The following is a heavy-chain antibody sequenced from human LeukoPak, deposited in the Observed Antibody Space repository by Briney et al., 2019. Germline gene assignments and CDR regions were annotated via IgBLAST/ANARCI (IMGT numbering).Heavy chain of an antibody. CDR1: GGTFSSYA. J-gene: IGHJ4*02. CDR2: IIPIFGTA. D-gene: IGHD3-22*01. Sequence: GASVKVSCKASGGTFSSYAISWVRQAPGQGLEWMGGIIPIFGTANYAQKFQGRVTITADESTSTAYMELSSLRSEDTAVYYCARDRIPYYYDSSGYYSYYFDYWGQGTLVTVSS. CDR3: ARDRIPYYYDSSGYYSYYFDY. V-gene: IGHV1-69*13.